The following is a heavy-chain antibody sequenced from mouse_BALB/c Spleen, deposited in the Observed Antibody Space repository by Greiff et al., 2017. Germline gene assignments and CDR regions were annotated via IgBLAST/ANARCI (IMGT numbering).Heavy chain of an antibody. CDR3: TRYYGNYAMDY. V-gene: IGHV5-6-4*01. CDR2: ISSGGSYT. CDR1: GFTFSSYT. J-gene: IGHJ4*01. D-gene: IGHD2-1*01. Sequence: EVNLVESGGGLVKPGGSLKLSCAASGFTFSSYTMSWVRQTPEKRLEWVATISSGGSYTYYPDSVKGRFTISRDNAKNTLYLQMSSLKSEDTAMYYCTRYYGNYAMDYWGQGTSVTVSS.